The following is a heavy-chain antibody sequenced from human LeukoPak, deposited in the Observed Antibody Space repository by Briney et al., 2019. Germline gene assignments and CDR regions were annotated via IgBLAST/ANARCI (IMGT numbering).Heavy chain of an antibody. CDR2: ISSSSSYI. CDR1: GFTFSNYA. Sequence: KSGGSLRLSCAASGFTFSNYAMNWVRQAPGKGLEWVSSISSSSSYIYYADSVKGRFTISRDNAKNSLYLQMNSLRAEDTAVYYCARGPAYGSGSSCWGQGTLVTVSS. CDR3: ARGPAYGSGSSC. J-gene: IGHJ4*02. D-gene: IGHD3-10*01. V-gene: IGHV3-21*01.